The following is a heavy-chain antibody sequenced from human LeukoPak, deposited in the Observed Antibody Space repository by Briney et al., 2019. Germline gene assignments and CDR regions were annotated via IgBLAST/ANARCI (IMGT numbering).Heavy chain of an antibody. J-gene: IGHJ5*02. V-gene: IGHV3-23*01. CDR3: ARGFNRGFDP. CDR1: GFTFSSYA. CDR2: IRDSGSST. Sequence: GGSLRLSCAASGFTFSSYAMSWVRQAPGKGLEWVSAIRDSGSSTHYADSVKGRFTTSRDNSKNTLFLQMNSLRAEDTAIYYCARGFNRGFDPWGQGTLVIVSS. D-gene: IGHD3-10*01.